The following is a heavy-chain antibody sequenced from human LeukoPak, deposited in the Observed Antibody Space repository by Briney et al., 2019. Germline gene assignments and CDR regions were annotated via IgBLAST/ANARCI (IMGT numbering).Heavy chain of an antibody. J-gene: IGHJ5*02. Sequence: ASVKVSCKASGYTFTGYYMHWVRQAPGQGLEWMGWISAYNGNTNYAQKLQGRVTMTTDTSTSTAYMELRSLRSDDTAVYYCARAYMVRGVTVWFDPWGQGTLVTVSS. CDR2: ISAYNGNT. CDR3: ARAYMVRGVTVWFDP. CDR1: GYTFTGYY. D-gene: IGHD3-10*01. V-gene: IGHV1-18*04.